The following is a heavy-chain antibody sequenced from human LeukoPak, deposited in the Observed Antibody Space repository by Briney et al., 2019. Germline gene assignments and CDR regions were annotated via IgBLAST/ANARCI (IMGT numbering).Heavy chain of an antibody. J-gene: IGHJ4*02. D-gene: IGHD5-18*01. CDR2: IYYSGST. CDR1: GGSISSGDYY. CDR3: AGRSGYSYDVDY. Sequence: SETLSLTCTVSGGSISSGDYYWSWIRQPPGKGLEWIGYIYYSGSTNYNPSLKSRVTISVDTSKNQFSLKLSSVTAADTAVYYCAGRSGYSYDVDYWGQGTLVTVSS. V-gene: IGHV4-61*08.